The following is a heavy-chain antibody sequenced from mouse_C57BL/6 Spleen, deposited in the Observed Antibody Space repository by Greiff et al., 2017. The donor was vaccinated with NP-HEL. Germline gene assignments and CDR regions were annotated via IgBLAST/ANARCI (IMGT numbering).Heavy chain of an antibody. CDR2: ISYDGSN. CDR3: ARDAGGRGYFDV. Sequence: ESGPGLVKPSQSLSLTCSVTGYSITSGYYWNWIRQFPGNKLEWMGYISYDGSNNYNPSLKNRISITRDTSKNQFFLKLNSVTTEDTATYYCARDAGGRGYFDVWGTGTTVTVSS. V-gene: IGHV3-6*01. J-gene: IGHJ1*03. CDR1: GYSITSGYY.